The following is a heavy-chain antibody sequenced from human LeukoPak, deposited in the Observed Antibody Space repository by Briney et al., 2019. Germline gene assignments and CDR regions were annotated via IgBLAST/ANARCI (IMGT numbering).Heavy chain of an antibody. CDR2: INPSGGST. CDR1: GYTFTSYY. CDR3: ARDTLRTGTTRGLFDY. J-gene: IGHJ4*02. D-gene: IGHD1-7*01. V-gene: IGHV1-46*01. Sequence: ASVKVSCKASGYTFTSYYMHWVRQAPGQGLEWMGIINPSGGSTNYAQKFQGRVTMTRDMSTSTVYLELSSLRSEDTAVYYCARDTLRTGTTRGLFDYWGQGTLFTVSS.